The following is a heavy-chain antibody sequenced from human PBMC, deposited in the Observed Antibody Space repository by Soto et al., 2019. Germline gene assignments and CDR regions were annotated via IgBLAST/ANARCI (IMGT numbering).Heavy chain of an antibody. CDR3: ARLMYSSGWYGSMDV. CDR1: GYSFTSYW. D-gene: IGHD6-19*01. Sequence: RESLKISCKGSGYSFTSYWISWVRQMPGKGLEWMGRIDPSDSYTNYSPSFQGHVTISADKSISTAYLQWSSLKASDTAMYYCARLMYSSGWYGSMDVWGQGTTVTVSS. V-gene: IGHV5-10-1*01. CDR2: IDPSDSYT. J-gene: IGHJ6*02.